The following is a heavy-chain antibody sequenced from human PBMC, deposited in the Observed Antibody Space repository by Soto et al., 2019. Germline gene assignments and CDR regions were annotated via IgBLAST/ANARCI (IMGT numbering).Heavy chain of an antibody. Sequence: EVQLVESGGGLVKPGGSLRLSCAASGFTFSSYSMNWVRQAPGKGLEWVSSISSSSSYIYYTDSVKGRFTISRDNAKNSLYLQMNSLRAEDTAVYYCARGSYQLLSLSTDYYYYMDVWGKGTTVTVSS. CDR2: ISSSSSYI. D-gene: IGHD2-2*01. CDR1: GFTFSSYS. J-gene: IGHJ6*03. V-gene: IGHV3-21*01. CDR3: ARGSYQLLSLSTDYYYYMDV.